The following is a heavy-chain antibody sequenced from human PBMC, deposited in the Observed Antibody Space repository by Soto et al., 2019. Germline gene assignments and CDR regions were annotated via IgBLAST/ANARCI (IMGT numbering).Heavy chain of an antibody. CDR2: ISGSGGST. J-gene: IGHJ4*02. Sequence: EVQLLESGGGLVQPGGSLRLSCAASGFTFSSHAMSWVRQAPGKGLEWVSAISGSGGSTYYADSVKGRFTISRDNSKNTLYLQMNSLRAEDTAVYYCARGTGSDFWSGSVDYWGQGTLVTVSS. CDR1: GFTFSSHA. D-gene: IGHD3-3*01. V-gene: IGHV3-23*01. CDR3: ARGTGSDFWSGSVDY.